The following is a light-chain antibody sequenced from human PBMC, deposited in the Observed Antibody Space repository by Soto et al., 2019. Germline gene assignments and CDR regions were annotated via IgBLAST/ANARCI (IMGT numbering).Light chain of an antibody. CDR2: DNI. V-gene: IGLV1-51*01. Sequence: QSVLTQPPSVSAAPGQTVTISCSGSSSNIGNNYVSWYQQLPGTAPKLLIYDNIKRPSGIPDRFSGSKSGTSATLCITGLQTGDEADYYCGTWDSSLSAVVFGGGTKLTVL. J-gene: IGLJ2*01. CDR3: GTWDSSLSAVV. CDR1: SSNIGNNY.